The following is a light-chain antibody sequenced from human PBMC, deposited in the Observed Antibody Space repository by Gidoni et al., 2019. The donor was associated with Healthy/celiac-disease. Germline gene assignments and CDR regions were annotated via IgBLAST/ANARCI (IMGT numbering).Light chain of an antibody. J-gene: IGLJ2*01. CDR2: SNN. V-gene: IGLV1-44*01. CDR3: AAWDDSLNGGV. CDR1: SSNIGSNT. Sequence: QSVLPPPPSASATPGPRVTISCSGSSSNIGSNTVNWYQQLPGTAPKLLIYSNNQRPAGVPDRFSGSKSGTSAALAISGLQSEDEADYYCAAWDDSLNGGVFGGGTKLTVL.